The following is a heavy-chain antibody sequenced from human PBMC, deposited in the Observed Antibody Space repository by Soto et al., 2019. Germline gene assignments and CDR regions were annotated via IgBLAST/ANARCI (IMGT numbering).Heavy chain of an antibody. V-gene: IGHV3-30*18. D-gene: IGHD6-19*01. CDR1: GFIFRTYG. Sequence: QVQLVESGGNVVQPGRSLRLSCAASGFIFRTYGMHWVRQAPGKGLEWVAVISYSGNKKAYADSVKGRFAISRDNSNNTLYLQIDSLTAADTAVYYCAKGRFIPMAGTPTGAFDMWGHGTMVTVSS. CDR3: AKGRFIPMAGTPTGAFDM. J-gene: IGHJ3*02. CDR2: ISYSGNKK.